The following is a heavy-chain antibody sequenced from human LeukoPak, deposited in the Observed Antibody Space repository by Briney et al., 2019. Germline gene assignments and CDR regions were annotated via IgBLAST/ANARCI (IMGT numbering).Heavy chain of an antibody. D-gene: IGHD3-22*01. CDR2: IFPKDSDT. CDR3: AKCRDYYDSSGFYTYDV. V-gene: IGHV5-51*01. J-gene: IGHJ3*01. CDR1: GYSFTSYW. Sequence: GESLKISCSTSGYSFTSYWIAWVRQKPGKGPEWMGVIFPKDSDTRYSPSFERQVIISADTSTSTAHLQWSSLEASDTAMYFCAKCRDYYDSSGFYTYDVWGQGTMVTV.